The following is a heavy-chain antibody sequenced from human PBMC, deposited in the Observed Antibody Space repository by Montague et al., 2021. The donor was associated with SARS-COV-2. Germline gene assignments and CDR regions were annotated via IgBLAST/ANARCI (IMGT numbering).Heavy chain of an antibody. CDR3: ARGGYYDYAFDI. D-gene: IGHD3-22*01. CDR1: GSSKRSYY. Sequence: SETLSLTCIVSGSSKRSYYWSWIRQPPGKGLEWIGYIYDSGSTNYNPSLKSRVTISVDTSKNQFSLKLSSVTAADTAVYYCARGGYYDYAFDIWGQGTMVTVSS. V-gene: IGHV4-59*01. CDR2: IYDSGST. J-gene: IGHJ3*02.